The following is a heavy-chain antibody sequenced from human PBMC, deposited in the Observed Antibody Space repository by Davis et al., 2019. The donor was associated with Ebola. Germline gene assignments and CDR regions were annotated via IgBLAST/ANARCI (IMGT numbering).Heavy chain of an antibody. CDR2: IIPIFGTA. D-gene: IGHD4-17*01. CDR3: ARGGGNGDYFSLVDY. Sequence: SVKVSCKASGGTFSSYAISWVRQAPGQGLEWMGGIIPIFGTANYAQKFQGRVTITADESTSTAYMELSSLRSEDTAVYYCARGGGNGDYFSLVDYWGQGTLVTVSS. V-gene: IGHV1-69*13. CDR1: GGTFSSYA. J-gene: IGHJ4*02.